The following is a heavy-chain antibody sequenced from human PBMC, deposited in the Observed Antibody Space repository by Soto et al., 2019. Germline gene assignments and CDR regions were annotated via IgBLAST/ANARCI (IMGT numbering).Heavy chain of an antibody. J-gene: IGHJ6*02. CDR2: IYSGGST. CDR1: GFTVSSNY. Sequence: GGSLRLSCAASGFTVSSNYMSWVRQAPGKGLEWVSVIYSGGSTYYADSVKGRFTISRDNSKNTLYLQMNSLRAEDTAVYYCATDKYGDYGVGKNYGMDVWGQGTTVTVSS. D-gene: IGHD4-17*01. V-gene: IGHV3-53*01. CDR3: ATDKYGDYGVGKNYGMDV.